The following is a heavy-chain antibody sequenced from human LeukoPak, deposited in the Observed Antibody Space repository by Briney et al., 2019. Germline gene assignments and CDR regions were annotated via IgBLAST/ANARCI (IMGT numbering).Heavy chain of an antibody. D-gene: IGHD1-1*01. CDR1: GGSISGYY. V-gene: IGHV4-59*01. CDR3: ARGRYTFDY. Sequence: SEAPSLTCTASGGSISGYYWTWIRQPPGKGLEYVGCICYSGSTNHNPPHKSRVTISVDTSKNQFSLKLSSVSAADTAVYYCARGRYTFDYWGQGTLVTVSS. J-gene: IGHJ4*02. CDR2: ICYSGST.